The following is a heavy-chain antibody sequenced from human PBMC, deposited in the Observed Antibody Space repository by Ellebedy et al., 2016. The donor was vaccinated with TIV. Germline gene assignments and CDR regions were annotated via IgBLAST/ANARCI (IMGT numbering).Heavy chain of an antibody. D-gene: IGHD3-22*01. CDR3: ARGGYSICYGY. Sequence: AASVKVSCKASGYTFTSYDINWVRQATGQGLEWMGWMNPNSGNTGYAQKLQGRVTVTTDTSTSTAYMELRSLRSDDTAVYYCARGGYSICYGYWGQGSLVTVSS. J-gene: IGHJ4*02. V-gene: IGHV1-8*01. CDR1: GYTFTSYD. CDR2: MNPNSGNT.